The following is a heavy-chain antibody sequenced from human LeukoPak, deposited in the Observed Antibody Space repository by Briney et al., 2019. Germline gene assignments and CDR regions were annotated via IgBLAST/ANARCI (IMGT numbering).Heavy chain of an antibody. D-gene: IGHD4-17*01. CDR3: ARATVTNVFQH. J-gene: IGHJ1*01. V-gene: IGHV4-59*01. CDR1: GGSFSGYY. CDR2: IYYSGST. Sequence: SETLSLTCAVYGGSFSGYYWSWIRQPPGKGLEWIGYIYYSGSTNYNPSLKSRVTISVDTSKNQFSLKLSSVTAADTAVYYCARATVTNVFQHWGQGTLVTVSS.